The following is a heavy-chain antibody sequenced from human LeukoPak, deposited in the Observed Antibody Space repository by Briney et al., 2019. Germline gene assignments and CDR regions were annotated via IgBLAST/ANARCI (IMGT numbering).Heavy chain of an antibody. CDR2: ISGSGGST. J-gene: IGHJ4*02. V-gene: IGHV3-23*01. Sequence: QSGGSLRLSCAASGFTFSSYAMSWVRQAPGKGLEWVSAISGSGGSTYYADSVKGRFTISRDNAKNSLYLQMNSLRAEDTAVYYCARYTTAGYSSGWYGPSFDYWGQGTLVTVSS. D-gene: IGHD6-19*01. CDR3: ARYTTAGYSSGWYGPSFDY. CDR1: GFTFSSYA.